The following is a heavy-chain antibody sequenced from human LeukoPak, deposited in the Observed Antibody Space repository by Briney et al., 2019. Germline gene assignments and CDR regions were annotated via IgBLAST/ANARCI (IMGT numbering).Heavy chain of an antibody. CDR3: AKDGASGITGAGTPFGY. Sequence: PGGSLRLSCAASGFTFSNYGMHWVRQAPGKGLEWVAVISYDGSNKYYVDSVKGRFTISRDNSKNTLYLQMNSLRAEDTAVYYCAKDGASGITGAGTPFGYWGQGTLVTVSS. D-gene: IGHD6-13*01. V-gene: IGHV3-30*18. CDR1: GFTFSNYG. J-gene: IGHJ4*02. CDR2: ISYDGSNK.